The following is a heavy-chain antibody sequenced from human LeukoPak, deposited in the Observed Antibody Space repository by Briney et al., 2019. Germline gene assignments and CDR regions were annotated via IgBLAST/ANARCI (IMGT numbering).Heavy chain of an antibody. Sequence: GGSLRLSCAASGFTFSSYWMHWVRQAPGKGLVWVSRINSDGSSTSYADSVKGRFTISRDNAKNSLYLHMNSLRAEDTAVYYCARDLSGFAFDYWGQGTLVTVSS. D-gene: IGHD3-10*01. J-gene: IGHJ4*02. CDR2: INSDGSST. V-gene: IGHV3-74*01. CDR3: ARDLSGFAFDY. CDR1: GFTFSSYW.